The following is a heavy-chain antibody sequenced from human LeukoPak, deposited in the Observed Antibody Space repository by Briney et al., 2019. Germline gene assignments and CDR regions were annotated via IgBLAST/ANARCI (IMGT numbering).Heavy chain of an antibody. J-gene: IGHJ5*02. D-gene: IGHD6-13*01. CDR3: ARVRYSSSWYWFDP. Sequence: GASVKVSCKASRYIFTSYNIYWVRQAPGQGLEWMGIINPSGGSTNYAQKFQGRVTMTRDTSTSTVYMELSSLRSEDTAVYYCARVRYSSSWYWFDPWGQGTLVTVSS. V-gene: IGHV1-46*01. CDR2: INPSGGST. CDR1: RYIFTSYN.